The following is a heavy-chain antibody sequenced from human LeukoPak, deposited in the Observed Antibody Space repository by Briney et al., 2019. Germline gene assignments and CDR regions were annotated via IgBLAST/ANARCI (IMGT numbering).Heavy chain of an antibody. J-gene: IGHJ4*02. V-gene: IGHV4-31*03. D-gene: IGHD6-19*01. CDR1: GGSISSGGYY. Sequence: SQTLSLTCTVSGGSISSGGYYWSWIRQHPGKGLEWIGYIYYSGSTYYNPSLKSRVTISVDTSKNQFSLKLSSVTAADTAVYYCARRIAVAGFGFDYWGQGTLVTVSS. CDR2: IYYSGST. CDR3: ARRIAVAGFGFDY.